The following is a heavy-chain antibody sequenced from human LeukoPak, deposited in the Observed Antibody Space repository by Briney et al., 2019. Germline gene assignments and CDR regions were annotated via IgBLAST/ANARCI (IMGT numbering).Heavy chain of an antibody. CDR3: ARVMSIAVDNWFDP. V-gene: IGHV1-2*02. Sequence: GASVKVSCKASGYTFTGYYMHWVRQAPGQGLEWMGWINPNSGGTNYAQKFQGRVTMTRGTSISTAYMELSRLRSDDTAVYYCARVMSIAVDNWFDPWGQGTLVTVSS. CDR1: GYTFTGYY. J-gene: IGHJ5*02. D-gene: IGHD6-19*01. CDR2: INPNSGGT.